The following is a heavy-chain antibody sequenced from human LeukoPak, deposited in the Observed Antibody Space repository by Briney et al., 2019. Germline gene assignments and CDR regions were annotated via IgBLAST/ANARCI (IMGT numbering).Heavy chain of an antibody. J-gene: IGHJ4*02. V-gene: IGHV3-20*04. Sequence: PGGSLRLSCAASGFTFDDHGMGWVRQVPGKGLEWVSGINWNGGSTGYADSVKGRFTISRDNAKNSLYLQMNSLRAEDTALYYCAAGDRNGWYFDYWGQGTLVTVSS. D-gene: IGHD6-19*01. CDR3: AAGDRNGWYFDY. CDR2: INWNGGST. CDR1: GFTFDDHG.